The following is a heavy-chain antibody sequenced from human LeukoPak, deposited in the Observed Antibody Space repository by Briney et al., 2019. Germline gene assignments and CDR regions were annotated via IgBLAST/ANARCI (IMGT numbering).Heavy chain of an antibody. J-gene: IGHJ5*02. D-gene: IGHD6-6*01. CDR2: IHYTGTT. Sequence: SETLSLTCTVSGASISSDYWNWIRQPPGKGLEWIGYIHYTGTTNYNPSLKSRVTISVDTSKTQFSLKLNSVTAADTAVFYCARGLGPIAMFGPWGQGTLVTVSS. CDR3: ARGLGPIAMFGP. V-gene: IGHV4-59*01. CDR1: GASISSDY.